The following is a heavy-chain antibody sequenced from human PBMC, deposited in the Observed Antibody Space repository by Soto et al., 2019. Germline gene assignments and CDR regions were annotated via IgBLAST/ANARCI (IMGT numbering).Heavy chain of an antibody. CDR1: GFTFSTYA. Sequence: GGSLRLSCAASGFTFSTYAMSWVRQAPGKGLEWVSTLSGSGGSRYYADSVKGRFTISRDNSNNTLYLQMSSLSAEDTAVYYCAKVASSIAVTTTPFDYWGQGTLVTVSS. V-gene: IGHV3-23*01. D-gene: IGHD4-17*01. J-gene: IGHJ4*02. CDR2: LSGSGGSR. CDR3: AKVASSIAVTTTPFDY.